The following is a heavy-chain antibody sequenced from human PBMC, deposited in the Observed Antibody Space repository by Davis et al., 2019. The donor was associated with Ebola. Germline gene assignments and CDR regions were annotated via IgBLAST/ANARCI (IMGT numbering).Heavy chain of an antibody. D-gene: IGHD1-14*01. CDR2: ISGSSNII. CDR3: AKGGGLRNSFDY. V-gene: IGHV3-48*01. CDR1: GFTFSAYS. J-gene: IGHJ4*02. Sequence: GESLKISCAGSGFTFSAYSMNWVRQAPGKGLEWVSHISGSSNIIYYADSVKGRFTISRDNAKNSLYLQMNSLRAEDTAVYYCAKGGGLRNSFDYWGQGTLVTVSS.